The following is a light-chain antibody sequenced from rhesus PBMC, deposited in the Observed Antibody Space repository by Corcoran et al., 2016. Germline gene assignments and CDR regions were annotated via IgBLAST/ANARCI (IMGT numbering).Light chain of an antibody. CDR2: EVS. J-gene: IGKJ4*01. CDR1: QSLLHSGGKTY. Sequence: DIVMTQTPLFLPVTPGEPASISCRSSQSLLHSGGKTYLYWYLQKPGQSPQLLIHEVSTRASGVPDRFRGSGAGTDCTLKISRVEAEDVGVYYCMQGIQLPLTFGGGTKVEIK. V-gene: IGKV2S15*01. CDR3: MQGIQLPLT.